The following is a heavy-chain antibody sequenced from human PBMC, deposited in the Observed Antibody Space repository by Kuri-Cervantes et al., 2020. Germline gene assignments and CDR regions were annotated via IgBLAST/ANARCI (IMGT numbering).Heavy chain of an antibody. CDR1: GFTFSSYW. J-gene: IGHJ4*02. V-gene: IGHV3-74*01. Sequence: GGSLRLSCAASGFTFSSYWMHWVRQAPGKGLVWVSRINGDGITTNYVDSVKGRFTISRDNAKNSLYLQMNSLRAEDTAVYYCAREGDSSGWYTMDYWGQGTLVTVSS. CDR3: AREGDSSGWYTMDY. D-gene: IGHD6-19*01. CDR2: INGDGITT.